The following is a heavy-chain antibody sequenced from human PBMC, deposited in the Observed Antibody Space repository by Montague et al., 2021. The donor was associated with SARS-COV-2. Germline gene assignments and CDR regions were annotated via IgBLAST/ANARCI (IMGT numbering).Heavy chain of an antibody. J-gene: IGHJ3*02. V-gene: IGHV3-74*01. CDR3: AKGGFYRFDAFDT. CDR1: GFTFSSYW. D-gene: IGHD2/OR15-2a*01. Sequence: SLRLSCAASGFTFSSYWMHWVRQAPGKGLVWVSYINSDGSITHYEDSVKGRFTVSRDNTKSTLYLQMNNLRAEDTAVYYCAKGGFYRFDAFDTWGQGTIVTVSS. CDR2: INSDGSIT.